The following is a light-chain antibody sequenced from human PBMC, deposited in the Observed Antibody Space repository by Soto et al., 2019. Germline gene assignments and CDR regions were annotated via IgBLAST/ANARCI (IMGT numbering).Light chain of an antibody. V-gene: IGLV4-69*01. CDR3: QTWGNGIGV. J-gene: IGLJ2*01. CDR1: SGHSSYA. Sequence: QLVLTQSPSASASLGASVKLTCTLSSGHSSYAIAWHQQQPEKGPRYLMKLNSDGSHSKGDGIPDRFSGYSSGAERYLTIASLQSEYSADYYWQTWGNGIGVFGGGTKVTVL. CDR2: LNSDGSH.